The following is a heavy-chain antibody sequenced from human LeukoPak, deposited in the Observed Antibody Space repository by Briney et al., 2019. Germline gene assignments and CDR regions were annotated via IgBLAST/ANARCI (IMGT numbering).Heavy chain of an antibody. V-gene: IGHV1-8*01. CDR1: GYPFTKWE. CDR2: VHPDNGNT. D-gene: IGHD1-14*01. CDR3: ATGPRNDP. J-gene: IGHJ5*02. Sequence: ASVKVSCKSSGYPFTKWEINWVRQAAGQGLEWLGWVHPDNGNTYYAQRFRGRVTMSRDTSTTTAYMELSGLRSKDTAVYFCATGPRNDPWGQGTLVTVSS.